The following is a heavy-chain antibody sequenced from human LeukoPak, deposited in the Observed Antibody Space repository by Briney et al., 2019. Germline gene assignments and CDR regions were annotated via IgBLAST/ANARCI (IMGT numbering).Heavy chain of an antibody. D-gene: IGHD3-22*01. CDR3: AKFWPLHYDSSGYPV. Sequence: GGSLRLSCAASGFTFSSYAMSWVRQAPGKGLEWVSAISGSGGSTHYADSVKGRFTISRDNSKNTLHLQMNSLRAEDTAVYYCAKFWPLHYDSSGYPVWGQGTLVTVSS. J-gene: IGHJ4*02. CDR1: GFTFSSYA. V-gene: IGHV3-23*01. CDR2: ISGSGGST.